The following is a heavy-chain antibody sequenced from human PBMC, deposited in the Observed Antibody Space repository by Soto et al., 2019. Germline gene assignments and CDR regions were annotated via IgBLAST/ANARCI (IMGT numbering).Heavy chain of an antibody. CDR3: ARDNGEQQLVNYYYGMAV. J-gene: IGHJ6*02. D-gene: IGHD6-13*01. CDR2: IHYSGST. CDR1: GGSISSGDYY. Sequence: SETLSLTCTVPGGSISSGDYYWSWIRQHPGKGLEWIGYIHYSGSTYYNPSLKSRVTISVDTSKNQFSLKLRSVTAADTAVYYCARDNGEQQLVNYYYGMAVWGQGSTVTVSS. V-gene: IGHV4-31*03.